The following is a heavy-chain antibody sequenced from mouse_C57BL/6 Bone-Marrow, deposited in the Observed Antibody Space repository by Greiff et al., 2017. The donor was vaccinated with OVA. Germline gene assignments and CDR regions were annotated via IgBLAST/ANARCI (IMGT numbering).Heavy chain of an antibody. V-gene: IGHV2-3*01. CDR1: GFSLTSYG. Sequence: VKLQESGPGLVAPSQSLSITCTVSGFSLTSYGVSWVRQPPGKGLEWLGVLWGDGSTNYHSALISRLSISKDNSKSQVFLKLNSLQTDDTATYYCAKPILYYSNYVGWYFDVWGTGTTVTVSS. CDR2: LWGDGST. D-gene: IGHD2-5*01. J-gene: IGHJ1*03. CDR3: AKPILYYSNYVGWYFDV.